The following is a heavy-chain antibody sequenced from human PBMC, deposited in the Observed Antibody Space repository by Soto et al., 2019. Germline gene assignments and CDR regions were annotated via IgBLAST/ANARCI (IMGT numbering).Heavy chain of an antibody. V-gene: IGHV3-74*03. Sequence: PGGSLRPASAASRFTFSGYWRHWVRQAPGKGLLWVSHISYDGTETTYADSVKGRFTISRDNPKSTPYLQMNSVRAEDTGVYYCARGSEAYDYYYGMDVWGQGTTVTVS. CDR3: ARGSEAYDYYYGMDV. CDR2: ISYDGTET. CDR1: RFTFSGYW. J-gene: IGHJ6*02.